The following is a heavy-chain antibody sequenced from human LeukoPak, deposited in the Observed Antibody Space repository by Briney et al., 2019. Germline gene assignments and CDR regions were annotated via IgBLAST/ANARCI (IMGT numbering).Heavy chain of an antibody. CDR1: GDSMSGFY. J-gene: IGHJ6*03. V-gene: IGHV4-59*01. CDR3: ARSVGPFGDFDQSVYYYYYMDV. D-gene: IGHD3-16*01. Sequence: SGTLCLTCGVSGDSMSGFYCGGVRQSAGRGKGWFTYIFDSGKSNYNPALNSRVAISLDTSRNQLSLNLTSVTAADSAVYYCARSVGPFGDFDQSVYYYYYMDVWGTGTSVAVSS. CDR2: IFDSGKS.